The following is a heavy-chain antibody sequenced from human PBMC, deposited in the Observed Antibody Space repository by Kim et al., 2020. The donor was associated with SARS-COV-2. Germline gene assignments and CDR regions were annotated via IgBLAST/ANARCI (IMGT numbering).Heavy chain of an antibody. CDR2: INTNTGNP. V-gene: IGHV7-4-1*02. J-gene: IGHJ6*02. CDR1: GYTFTSYA. CDR3: AREQWLGGYYYYGMDV. Sequence: ASVKVSCKASGYTFTSYAMNWVRQAPGQGLEWMGWINTNTGNPTYAQGFTGRFVFSLDTSVSTAYLQISSLKAEDTAVYYCAREQWLGGYYYYGMDVWGQGTTVTVSS. D-gene: IGHD6-19*01.